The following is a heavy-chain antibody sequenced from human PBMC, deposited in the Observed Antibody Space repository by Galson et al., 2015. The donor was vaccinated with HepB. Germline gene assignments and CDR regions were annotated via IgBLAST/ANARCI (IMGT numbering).Heavy chain of an antibody. CDR2: ISASATII. CDR3: ARDRGYTYGPTTNDAFDI. J-gene: IGHJ3*02. CDR1: GFSFSDYY. D-gene: IGHD5-18*01. Sequence: SLRLSCAASGFSFSDYYMTWIRQTPGKGLEWVAYISASATIIYYADSVKGRFTISRDNAKNSLYLQMNNLRAEDTALYYCARDRGYTYGPTTNDAFDIWGQGTMVSVSS. V-gene: IGHV3-11*01.